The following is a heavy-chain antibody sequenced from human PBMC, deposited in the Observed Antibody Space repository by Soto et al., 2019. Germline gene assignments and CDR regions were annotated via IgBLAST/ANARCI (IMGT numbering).Heavy chain of an antibody. Sequence: EVQLLESGGGLVQPGGSLRLSCAASGFTFSSYAMSWVRQAPGKGREWVSLIIGSGGIRHYADSVKGRFTISRDNSKNTMYLQMNSLAAEDSAVYYWANVVGYGGIRDDAFDTWGQGTMFTFSS. CDR2: IIGSGGIR. CDR1: GFTFSSYA. V-gene: IGHV3-23*01. CDR3: ANVVGYGGIRDDAFDT. J-gene: IGHJ3*02. D-gene: IGHD4-17*01.